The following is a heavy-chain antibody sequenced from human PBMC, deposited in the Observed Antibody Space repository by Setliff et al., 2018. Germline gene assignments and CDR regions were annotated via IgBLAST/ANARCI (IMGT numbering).Heavy chain of an antibody. D-gene: IGHD2-8*01. CDR1: GYTFSDYG. V-gene: IGHV1-18*01. J-gene: IGHJ4*02. CDR2: IGVYTGKS. CDR3: SRLVRYCTTTTCQRASDAEY. Sequence: EASVKVSCKASGYTFSDYGITWVRQAPGQGLELMGWIGVYTGKSYFAHKFQGRFTLTTDTSTNTAYMELRSLTSDDTSVYFCSRLVRYCTTTTCQRASDAEYWGQGTLVTVSS.